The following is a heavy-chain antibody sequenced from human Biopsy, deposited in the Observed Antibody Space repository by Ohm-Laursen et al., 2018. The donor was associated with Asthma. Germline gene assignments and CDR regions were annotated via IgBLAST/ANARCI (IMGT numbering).Heavy chain of an antibody. J-gene: IGHJ1*01. V-gene: IGHV3-53*01. CDR2: IYSGGGT. CDR3: ARTFHFWSPYHSEHYQL. CDR1: GFTVSSNG. Sequence: GSLRLSCAASGFTVSSNGMSWVRQPPGKGLEWVSVIYSGGGTFYADSVKGRVTISRDISKNTLSLQMNSLRAEDTAVYYCARTFHFWSPYHSEHYQLWGQGTLVTVPS. D-gene: IGHD3-3*02.